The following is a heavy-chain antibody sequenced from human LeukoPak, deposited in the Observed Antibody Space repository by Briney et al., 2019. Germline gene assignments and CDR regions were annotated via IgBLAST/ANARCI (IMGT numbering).Heavy chain of an antibody. CDR2: IYPTGGNT. Sequence: ASVKVSCKTSGYTFTNYHMHWVRQAPGQGLEWMGIIYPTGGNTRYAQNFQGRVTMTRDMSTSTVYMDLSSLRSEDTAVYYCARSIVGATPIDYWGQGTLVTVSS. J-gene: IGHJ4*02. CDR1: GYTFTNYH. V-gene: IGHV1-46*01. CDR3: ARSIVGATPIDY. D-gene: IGHD1-26*01.